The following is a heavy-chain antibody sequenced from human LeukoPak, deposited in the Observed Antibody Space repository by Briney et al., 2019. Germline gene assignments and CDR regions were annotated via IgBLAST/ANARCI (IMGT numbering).Heavy chain of an antibody. D-gene: IGHD6-19*01. CDR3: TWGSSGWYRGGLGY. CDR2: IKSKTDGGTT. J-gene: IGHJ4*02. V-gene: IGHV3-15*01. Sequence: GGSLRLSCIASGLTSSIFEMNWVRQAPGKGLEWVGRIKSKTDGGTTDYAAPVKGRFTISRDDSKNTLCLQMNSLNTEDTAVYYCTWGSSGWYRGGLGYWGQGTLVTVSS. CDR1: GLTSSIFE.